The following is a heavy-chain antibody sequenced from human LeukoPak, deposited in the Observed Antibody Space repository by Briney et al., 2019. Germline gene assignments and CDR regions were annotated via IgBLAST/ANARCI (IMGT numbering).Heavy chain of an antibody. CDR3: ARRTVTMGLYYYYYMDV. D-gene: IGHD4-17*01. CDR2: IYTSGST. CDR1: GGSISSYY. V-gene: IGHV4-4*07. Sequence: SETLSLTCTVSGGSISSYYWSWIRQPAGKGLEWIGRIYTSGSTNYNPSLKSRVTMSVDTSKNQFSLKLSSVTAADTAVYYCARRTVTMGLYYYYYMDVWGKGTTVTVSS. J-gene: IGHJ6*03.